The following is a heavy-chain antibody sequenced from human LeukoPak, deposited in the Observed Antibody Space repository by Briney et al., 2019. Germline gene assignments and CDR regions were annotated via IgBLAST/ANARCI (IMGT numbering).Heavy chain of an antibody. CDR2: IYDSGST. V-gene: IGHV4-59*11. J-gene: IGHJ3*02. CDR1: GGSISSHD. D-gene: IGHD4-11*01. CDR3: ARDHDYSNYSAFDI. Sequence: PSETLSLTCTVSGGSISSHDWGWIRQPPGKGLEWIGYIYDSGSTTYNPSLKSRVTILVDTSKDQVSLKLSSVTAADTAVYYCARDHDYSNYSAFDIWGQGTMVTVSS.